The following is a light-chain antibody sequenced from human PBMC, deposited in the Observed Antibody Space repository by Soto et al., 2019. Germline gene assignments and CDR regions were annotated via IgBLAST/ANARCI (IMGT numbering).Light chain of an antibody. CDR3: QQYGSSRT. Sequence: EIVLTQSPATLSLSPVERATLSCMASQSVSSSYLAWYQQKPGQAPRLLIYGASSRATGIPDRFSGSGSGTDFTLTISRLEPEDFAVYYCQQYGSSRTFGQGTRLEIK. CDR1: QSVSSSY. J-gene: IGKJ5*01. V-gene: IGKV3-20*01. CDR2: GAS.